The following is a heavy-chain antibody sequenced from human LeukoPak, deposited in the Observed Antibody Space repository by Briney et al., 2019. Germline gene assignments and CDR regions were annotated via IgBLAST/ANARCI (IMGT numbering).Heavy chain of an antibody. J-gene: IGHJ4*02. CDR3: ASPKNSGGRPIVN. CDR2: INSDGSST. CDR1: GFTFSSYW. Sequence: GGSLRLSRAASGFTFSSYWMHWLRQAPGKGLVWVSHINSDGSSTSYADSVKGRFTISRDNAKNTLYLQMNSLRAEDTAVYYCASPKNSGGRPIVNWGQGTLVTVSS. D-gene: IGHD2-15*01. V-gene: IGHV3-74*01.